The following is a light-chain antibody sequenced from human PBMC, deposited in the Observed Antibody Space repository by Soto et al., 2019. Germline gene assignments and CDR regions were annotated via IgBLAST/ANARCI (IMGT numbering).Light chain of an antibody. V-gene: IGKV1-5*01. CDR1: QNINNW. Sequence: DIQMTQSPSTLSASIGDRVTITCRASQNINNWIAWYQQKPGKAPKFLIYDASTLESGVPSRFSGSGFGTEFSRPISSLQPDDFGSYYCQHMRTFGQGTKVEMK. CDR3: QHMRT. CDR2: DAS. J-gene: IGKJ1*01.